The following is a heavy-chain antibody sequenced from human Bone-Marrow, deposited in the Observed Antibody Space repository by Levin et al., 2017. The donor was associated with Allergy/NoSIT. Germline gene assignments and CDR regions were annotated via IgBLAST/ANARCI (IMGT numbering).Heavy chain of an antibody. Sequence: GGSLRLSCAASGFTFSSYGMHWVRQAPGKGLEWVAVVSYDGSKKYYADSVKGRFSISRDNSKNTLDLQMNSLRTEDTAVYYCARGLDEENYWGQGTLVTVSS. CDR3: ARGLDEENY. J-gene: IGHJ4*02. CDR1: GFTFSSYG. CDR2: VSYDGSKK. D-gene: IGHD3/OR15-3a*01. V-gene: IGHV3-30*03.